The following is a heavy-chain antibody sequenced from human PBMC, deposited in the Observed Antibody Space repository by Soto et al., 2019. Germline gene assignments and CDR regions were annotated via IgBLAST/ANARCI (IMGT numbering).Heavy chain of an antibody. V-gene: IGHV1-8*01. CDR3: ARGAQQLGIYYFDY. J-gene: IGHJ4*02. CDR1: GYTFTSYD. CDR2: MNPNSGNT. Sequence: ASVKVSCKASGYTFTSYDINWVRQATGQGLEWMGWMNPNSGNTGYAQKFQGRVTMTRNTSISTAYMELSSLRSEDTAVYYCARGAQQLGIYYFDYWGQGTLVTVSS. D-gene: IGHD6-13*01.